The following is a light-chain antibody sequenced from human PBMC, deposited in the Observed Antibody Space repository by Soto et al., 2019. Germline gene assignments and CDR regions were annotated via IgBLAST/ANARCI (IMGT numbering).Light chain of an antibody. V-gene: IGKV3-20*01. Sequence: EIVLTQSPGTLSLSPGERAILSCRASQTFTNNYLAWYQQKPGQAPRLLIYGASSRATGIPDRSSGSGSGTDFTLIISGLEPEDSAVYYCQQYGRSPYTFGQGTKLEIK. CDR3: QQYGRSPYT. CDR1: QTFTNNY. J-gene: IGKJ2*01. CDR2: GAS.